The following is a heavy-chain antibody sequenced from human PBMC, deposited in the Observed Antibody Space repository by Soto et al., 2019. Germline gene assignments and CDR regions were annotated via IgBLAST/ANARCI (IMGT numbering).Heavy chain of an antibody. CDR3: ARVPHSYYYDSSGYLGIYYYGMAV. Sequence: ASVKVSCKASGYTFTGYYMHWVRQAPGQGLEWMGWINPNSGGTNYAQKFQGRVTMTRDTSISTAYMELSRLRSDDTAVYYCARVPHSYYYDSSGYLGIYYYGMAVWGQGTTVTVSS. J-gene: IGHJ6*02. D-gene: IGHD3-22*01. V-gene: IGHV1-2*02. CDR1: GYTFTGYY. CDR2: INPNSGGT.